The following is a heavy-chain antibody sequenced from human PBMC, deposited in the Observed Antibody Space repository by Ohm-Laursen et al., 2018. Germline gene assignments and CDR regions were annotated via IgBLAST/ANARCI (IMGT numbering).Heavy chain of an antibody. V-gene: IGHV3-23*01. Sequence: SLRLSCTASGFTFSSYAMSRVRQAPGKGLEWVSAISGSGGSTYYADSVKGRFTISRDISKNTLYLQMKSLRAEDSAVYYCAKGALPAASAYYGLDVWGQGTTVTVAS. CDR3: AKGALPAASAYYGLDV. J-gene: IGHJ6*02. D-gene: IGHD2-2*01. CDR2: ISGSGGST. CDR1: GFTFSSYA.